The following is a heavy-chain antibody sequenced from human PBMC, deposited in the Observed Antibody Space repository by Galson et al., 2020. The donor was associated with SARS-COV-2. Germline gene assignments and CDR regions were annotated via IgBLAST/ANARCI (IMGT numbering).Heavy chain of an antibody. CDR2: ISYDGSNN. D-gene: IGHD3-10*01. CDR1: GFTFSSYG. V-gene: IGHV3-30*18. J-gene: IGHJ4*02. CDR3: AKETYYGSGSYYGSPHFDY. Sequence: GGSLRLSCAASGFTFSSYGMHWVRQAPGKGLEWVAIISYDGSNNYYADSVKGRFTISRDNSKNTLYLQMNSLRAEDTAVYYCAKETYYGSGSYYGSPHFDYWGQGTLVTVSS.